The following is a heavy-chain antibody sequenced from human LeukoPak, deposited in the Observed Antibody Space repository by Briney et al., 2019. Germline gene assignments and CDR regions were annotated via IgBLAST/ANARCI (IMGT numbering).Heavy chain of an antibody. J-gene: IGHJ2*01. Sequence: GGALRLSCAASGFTFSSFAMNWLRQAPGKGLEWVSGIGVSDSNTYYADSVKGRFTISRDNSRNTVFLQMNSLRADDTALYYCARDPGDGYNSVYQYFDLWGRGTVVTVSS. D-gene: IGHD5-24*01. CDR1: GFTFSSFA. CDR2: IGVSDSNT. CDR3: ARDPGDGYNSVYQYFDL. V-gene: IGHV3-23*01.